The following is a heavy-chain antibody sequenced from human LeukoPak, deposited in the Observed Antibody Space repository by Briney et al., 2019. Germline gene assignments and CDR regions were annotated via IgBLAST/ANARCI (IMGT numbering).Heavy chain of an antibody. D-gene: IGHD1-26*01. CDR1: GGSISRSCDY. CDR2: IYYSGST. V-gene: IGHV4-39*01. J-gene: IGHJ5*02. Sequence: SETLSLTCTVSGGSISRSCDYWGWIRQPPGKGLEWIGSIYYSGSTYYNPSLKSRVTISVDTSKNQFSLKLSSVTAADTAVYYCAGLLVGAAIVHWARGPRVTVSS. CDR3: AGLLVGAAIVH.